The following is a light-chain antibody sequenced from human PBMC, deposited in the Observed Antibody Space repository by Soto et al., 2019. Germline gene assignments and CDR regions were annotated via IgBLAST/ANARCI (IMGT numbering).Light chain of an antibody. J-gene: IGLJ1*01. Sequence: QSALTQPASVSGSPGQSITISCTGTSSDVGGYNYVSWYQQHPGKAPKLMIYEVSNRPSGVSNRFSGSKSGNTASLTISGRQADDEADYYCSSYTSSSTLGVFGTGTKVTVL. CDR3: SSYTSSSTLGV. V-gene: IGLV2-14*01. CDR2: EVS. CDR1: SSDVGGYNY.